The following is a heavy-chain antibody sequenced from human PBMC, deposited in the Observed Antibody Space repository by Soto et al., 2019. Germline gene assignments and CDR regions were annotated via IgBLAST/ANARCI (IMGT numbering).Heavy chain of an antibody. J-gene: IGHJ4*02. CDR1: GYTFTSYG. V-gene: IGHV1-18*01. CDR2: ISAYNGNT. CDR3: ARRGYSGYDYHDFDY. Sequence: ASVKVSCKASGYTFTSYGISWVRQAPGQGLEWMGWISAYNGNTNYAQKLQGRVTMTTDTSTSTAYMELRSLRSDDTAVYYCARRGYSGYDYHDFDYWGQGTLVNVSS. D-gene: IGHD5-12*01.